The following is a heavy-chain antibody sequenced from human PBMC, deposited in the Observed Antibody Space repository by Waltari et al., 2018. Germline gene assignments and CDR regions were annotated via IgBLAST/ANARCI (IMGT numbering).Heavy chain of an antibody. V-gene: IGHV1-69*15. CDR1: GGTFSSYA. Sequence: QVQLVQSGAAVTKPGSSVKVSCKASGGTFSSYAISWVRQAPGQGLEWMGRIIPIFGTANYAQKFQGRVTITADESTSTAYMELSSLRSEDTAVYYCARELGDGYNLYYFDYWGQGTLVTVSS. CDR3: ARELGDGYNLYYFDY. J-gene: IGHJ4*02. CDR2: IIPIFGTA. D-gene: IGHD5-12*01.